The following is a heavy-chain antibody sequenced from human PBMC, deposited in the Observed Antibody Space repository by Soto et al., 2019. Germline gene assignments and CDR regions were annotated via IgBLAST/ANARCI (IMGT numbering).Heavy chain of an antibody. CDR1: GFTFSSSG. J-gene: IGHJ4*02. CDR3: AKDPSGPGQYFAY. V-gene: IGHV3-30*18. D-gene: IGHD3-10*01. Sequence: QPGGSLRISCAASGFTFSSSGMHWVRQAPGKGLEWVAVTSFDGINKYYADSVKGRFTISRDNSKNTLYLQMSSLRPEDTAVYYCAKDPSGPGQYFAYWGQGTLVTVSS. CDR2: TSFDGINK.